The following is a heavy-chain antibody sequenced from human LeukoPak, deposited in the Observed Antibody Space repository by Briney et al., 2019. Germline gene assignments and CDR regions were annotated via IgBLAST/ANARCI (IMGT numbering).Heavy chain of an antibody. CDR2: ITGSGGDT. D-gene: IGHD6-6*01. J-gene: IGHJ4*02. CDR3: AKGSSSSRPYYFDY. CDR1: GFTFNNYA. V-gene: IGHV3-23*01. Sequence: PGGSLRLSCAASGFTFNNYAMSWVRQAPGKGLDWVSAITGSGGDTYHADSVKGRSTISRDNSKNTLYLQMDSLRAEDTAVYYCAKGSSSSRPYYFDYWGQGTLVTVSS.